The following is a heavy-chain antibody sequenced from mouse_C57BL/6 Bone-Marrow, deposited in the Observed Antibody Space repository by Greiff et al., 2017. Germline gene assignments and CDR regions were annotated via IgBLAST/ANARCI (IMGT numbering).Heavy chain of an antibody. D-gene: IGHD1-1*01. CDR2: IDPSDSYT. J-gene: IGHJ2*01. Sequence: QVQLQQPGAELVKPGASVKLSCKASGYTFTSYWMQWVKQRPGQGLEWIGEIDPSDSYTNYNQKFKGKATLTVDTSSSTAYMQLSSLTSEDSAVYYCASGSDYYGSIYFDYWGQGTTLTVSS. V-gene: IGHV1-50*01. CDR1: GYTFTSYW. CDR3: ASGSDYYGSIYFDY.